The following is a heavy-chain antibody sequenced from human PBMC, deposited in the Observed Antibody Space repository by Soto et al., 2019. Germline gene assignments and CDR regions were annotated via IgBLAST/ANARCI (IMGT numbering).Heavy chain of an antibody. J-gene: IGHJ6*02. Sequence: ETLSLTCTVSGGSISSSSYYWGWIRQPPGKGLEWIGSIYYSGSTYYNPSLKSRVTISVDTSKNQFSLKLSSVTAADTAVYYCARSSSSWGYYYGMDVWGQGTTVTVSS. V-gene: IGHV4-39*01. D-gene: IGHD6-13*01. CDR1: GGSISSSSYY. CDR3: ARSSSSWGYYYGMDV. CDR2: IYYSGST.